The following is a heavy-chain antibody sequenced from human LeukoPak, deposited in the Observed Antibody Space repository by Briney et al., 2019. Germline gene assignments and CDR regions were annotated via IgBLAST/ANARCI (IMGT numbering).Heavy chain of an antibody. CDR3: ARELSSIEYNWFDP. J-gene: IGHJ5*02. Sequence: SETLSLTCAVSGGSISSSNWWSWVRQPPGKGLEWIGEIYHSGSTNYNPSLKSRVTISVDKSKNQFSLKLSSVTAADTAVYYCARELSSIEYNWFDPWGQGTLVTVSS. V-gene: IGHV4-4*02. CDR1: GGSISSSNW. D-gene: IGHD2/OR15-2a*01. CDR2: IYHSGST.